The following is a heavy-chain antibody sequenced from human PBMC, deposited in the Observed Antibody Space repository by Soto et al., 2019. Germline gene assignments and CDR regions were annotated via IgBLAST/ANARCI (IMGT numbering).Heavy chain of an antibody. V-gene: IGHV4-59*01. CDR3: VRGKKQLGYYYYYMDV. CDR1: GGSISSYY. J-gene: IGHJ6*03. Sequence: QVQLQESGPGLVKPSETLSLTCTVSGGSISSYYWSWIRQPPGKGLEWIGYIYYSGSTNYNPSLKSRVTISVDTSKNQFSLKLSSVTAADTAVYYCVRGKKQLGYYYYYMDVWGKGTTVTVSS. D-gene: IGHD6-13*01. CDR2: IYYSGST.